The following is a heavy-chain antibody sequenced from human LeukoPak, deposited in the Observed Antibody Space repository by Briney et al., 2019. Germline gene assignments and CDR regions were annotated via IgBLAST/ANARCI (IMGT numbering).Heavy chain of an antibody. D-gene: IGHD3-9*01. CDR3: AREGRWRYDILTGYFDY. V-gene: IGHV3-21*01. CDR1: GFTFSSYS. J-gene: IGHJ4*02. Sequence: PGGSLRLSCAASGFTFSSYSMNWVRQAPEKGLEWVSSISSSSSYIYYADSVKGRFTISRDNAKNSLFLQMDSLTAEDTAVYYCAREGRWRYDILTGYFDYWGQGILVTVSS. CDR2: ISSSSSYI.